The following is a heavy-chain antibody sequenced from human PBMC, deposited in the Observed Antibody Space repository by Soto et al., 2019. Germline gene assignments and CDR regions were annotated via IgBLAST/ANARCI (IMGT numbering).Heavy chain of an antibody. D-gene: IGHD2-2*01. CDR3: ARDAIDIVVVPAETYYYYYMDV. CDR1: GFTFSSYW. CDR2: IKQDGSEK. J-gene: IGHJ6*03. Sequence: SGGSLRLSCAASGFTFSSYWMSWVRQAPGKGLEWVANIKQDGSEKYYVDSVKGRFTISRDNAKNSLYLQMNSLRAEDTAVYYCARDAIDIVVVPAETYYYYYMDVWGKGTTVTVSS. V-gene: IGHV3-7*01.